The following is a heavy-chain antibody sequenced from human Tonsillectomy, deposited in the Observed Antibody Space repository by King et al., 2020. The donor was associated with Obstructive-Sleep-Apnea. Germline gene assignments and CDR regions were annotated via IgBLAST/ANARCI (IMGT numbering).Heavy chain of an antibody. D-gene: IGHD6-19*01. CDR3: AKDKDSSGWYADY. CDR1: GFTFDYYA. CDR2: ISWNSGSI. J-gene: IGHJ4*02. V-gene: IGHV3-9*01. Sequence: VQLVESGGGLVQPGRSLRLSCVASGFTFDYYAMHWVRQAPGKGLEWVSGISWNSGSIGYVDSVKGRFTISRENVKKSLYLQMNSLRVEDTALYYCAKDKDSSGWYADYWGQGTLVTVSS.